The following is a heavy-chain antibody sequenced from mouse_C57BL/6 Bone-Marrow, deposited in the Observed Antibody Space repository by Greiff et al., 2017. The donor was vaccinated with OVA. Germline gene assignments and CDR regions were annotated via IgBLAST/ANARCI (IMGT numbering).Heavy chain of an antibody. J-gene: IGHJ3*01. V-gene: IGHV5-17*01. CDR3: ARDYYDYGEGFAY. Sequence: EVHLVESGGGLVKPGGSLKLSCAASGFTFSDYGMHWVRQAPEKGLEWVAYISSGSSTIYYADTVKGRFTITRDNAKNTLFLQMTSLRSEDTAMYYGARDYYDYGEGFAYWGQGTLVTVSA. D-gene: IGHD2-4*01. CDR1: GFTFSDYG. CDR2: ISSGSSTI.